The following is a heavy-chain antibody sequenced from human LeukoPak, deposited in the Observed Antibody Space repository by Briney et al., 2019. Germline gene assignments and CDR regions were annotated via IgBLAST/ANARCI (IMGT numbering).Heavy chain of an antibody. CDR1: GVSISNYY. J-gene: IGHJ4*02. V-gene: IGHV4-59*08. CDR2: IYYSGST. CDR3: ARHQGHDFYDSSGFYSFDY. Sequence: SETLSLTCTVSGVSISNYYWSWIRQPPGKGLEWIGYIYYSGSTNYNPSLKSRVTISVDTSKNQFSLKLSSVTAADTAVYFCARHQGHDFYDSSGFYSFDYWGQGTLVTVSS. D-gene: IGHD3-22*01.